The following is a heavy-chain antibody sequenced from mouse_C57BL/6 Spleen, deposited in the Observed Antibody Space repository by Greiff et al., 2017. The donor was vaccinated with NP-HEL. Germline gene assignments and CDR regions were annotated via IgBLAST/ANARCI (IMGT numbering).Heavy chain of an antibody. CDR3: ARFYGSSYYWYFDV. D-gene: IGHD1-1*01. CDR1: GYTFTSYW. CDR2: IHPNSGST. J-gene: IGHJ1*03. Sequence: QVQLQQSGAELVKPGASVKLSCKASGYTFTSYWMHWVKQRPGQGLEWIGMIHPNSGSTNYNEKFKSKATLTVDKSSSTAYMQLSSLTSADSAVYYCARFYGSSYYWYFDVWGTGTTVTVSS. V-gene: IGHV1-64*01.